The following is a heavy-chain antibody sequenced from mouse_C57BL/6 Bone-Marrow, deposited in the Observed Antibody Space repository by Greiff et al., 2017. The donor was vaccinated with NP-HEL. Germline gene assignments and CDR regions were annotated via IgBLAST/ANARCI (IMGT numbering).Heavy chain of an antibody. J-gene: IGHJ2*01. V-gene: IGHV1-69*01. D-gene: IGHD2-4*01. CDR2: FVPSDSYT. CDR1: GYTFTSYW. Sequence: VQLQQPGAELVMPGASVKLSCKASGYTFTSYWMYWVKQRLGQGLQWFGEFVPSDSYTNYNPKFKGKSTLTVDKSSSTAYMQLSSLTTEDSAVYNGARAGDYDPFDYWGQGTTLTVSS. CDR3: ARAGDYDPFDY.